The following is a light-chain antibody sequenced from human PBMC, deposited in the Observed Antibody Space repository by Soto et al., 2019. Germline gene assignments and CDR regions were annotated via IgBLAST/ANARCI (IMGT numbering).Light chain of an antibody. CDR1: SSDVGGYNY. V-gene: IGLV2-11*01. Sequence: QSALTQPRSVSGSPGQSVTISCTGTSSDVGGYNYVSWYQQHPGKAPKLVIYDVSKRPSGVPDRFSGSKSGNTASLTVSGLQAEDEADYYCTSYTSVTIVVFGGGTKLTVL. CDR3: TSYTSVTIVV. J-gene: IGLJ2*01. CDR2: DVS.